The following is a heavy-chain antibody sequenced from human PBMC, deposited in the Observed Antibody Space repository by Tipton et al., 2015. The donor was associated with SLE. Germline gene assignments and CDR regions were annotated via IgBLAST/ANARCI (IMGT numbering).Heavy chain of an antibody. CDR2: ISFSGRT. V-gene: IGHV4-39*07. CDR1: GGSITTTNSY. J-gene: IGHJ2*01. CDR3: ARAEFSSNWYMYWHFDL. Sequence: TLSLTCTVSGGSITTTNSYWGWIRQPPGKGLEWIGSISFSGRTYDNPSLRGRITPSRDTSKNQFSLKLTYVTAADTAVYFCARAEFSSNWYMYWHFDLWGRGTLVTVSS. D-gene: IGHD6-13*01.